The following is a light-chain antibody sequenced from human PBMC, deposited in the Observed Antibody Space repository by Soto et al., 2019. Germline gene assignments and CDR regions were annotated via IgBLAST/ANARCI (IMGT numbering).Light chain of an antibody. CDR1: QSINSE. J-gene: IGKJ2*01. CDR3: QQGHNWPLT. V-gene: IGKV3-15*01. Sequence: IVMTQSPATLSLSPGERAALSCRASQSINSELAWYQQKPGQPPRLLIYGASTRATGVPARFTGSESGSEFTLTISGLQSEDFAVYYCQQGHNWPLTVGQGTRLEI. CDR2: GAS.